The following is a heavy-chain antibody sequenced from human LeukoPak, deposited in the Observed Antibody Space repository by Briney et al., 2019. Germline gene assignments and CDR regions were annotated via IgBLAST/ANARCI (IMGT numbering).Heavy chain of an antibody. V-gene: IGHV3-48*01. J-gene: IGHJ4*02. CDR2: ISSSSSTI. Sequence: PGGSLRLSCAASGFTFSSYSMNWVRQAPGKGLEWVPYISSSSSTIYYADSVKGRFTISRDNAKNSLYLQMNSLRAEDTAVYYCARDLGIVVVPAAMGYWGQGTLVTVSS. CDR3: ARDLGIVVVPAAMGY. CDR1: GFTFSSYS. D-gene: IGHD2-2*03.